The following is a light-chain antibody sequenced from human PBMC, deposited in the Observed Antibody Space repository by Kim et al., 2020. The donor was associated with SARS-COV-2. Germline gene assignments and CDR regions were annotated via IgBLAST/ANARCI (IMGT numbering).Light chain of an antibody. CDR1: SSDVGDYDY. Sequence: PGHSATISCTGTSSDVGDYDYVSWYQQHSGKAPKLLIYEVSKRPSGVPDRFSGSKSGNTASLTVSGLQAEDEADYYCSSYAGSNVLFGGGTQLTVL. J-gene: IGLJ2*01. CDR3: SSYAGSNVL. V-gene: IGLV2-8*01. CDR2: EVS.